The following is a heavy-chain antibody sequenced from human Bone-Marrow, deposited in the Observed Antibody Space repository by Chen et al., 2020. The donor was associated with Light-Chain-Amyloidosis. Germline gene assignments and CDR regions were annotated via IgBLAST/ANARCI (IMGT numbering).Heavy chain of an antibody. CDR2: VSGSTVST. Sequence: EVQLVESGGGLVQPVGSLRLPCATSGVNFSSFGMRWVRQAPGKGLEWVSTVSGSTVSTYYAGAVKGRFIISRDNSKSTLYLQMNSLRAGDTAVYFCTRKGGYFDFWGQGSLVTVSS. CDR1: GVNFSSFG. V-gene: IGHV3-23*04. D-gene: IGHD3-10*01. CDR3: TRKGGYFDF. J-gene: IGHJ4*02.